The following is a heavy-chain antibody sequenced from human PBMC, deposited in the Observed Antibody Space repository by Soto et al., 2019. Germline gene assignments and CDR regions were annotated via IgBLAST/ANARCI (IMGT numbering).Heavy chain of an antibody. J-gene: IGHJ4*02. V-gene: IGHV3-23*01. CDR3: SNDRSYSRSWPYDFDH. CDR2: ISGSGGHT. D-gene: IGHD6-13*01. Sequence: EVQLLESGGGLVQPGGSLRLSCAASGFTFTTYTMSWLRQAPGKGLEWVSSISGSGGHTYYADSVKGRIIVSRDNCKNSLYLQMNSMRAEDTAVYYSSNDRSYSRSWPYDFDHWGQGTLVTVSS. CDR1: GFTFTTYT.